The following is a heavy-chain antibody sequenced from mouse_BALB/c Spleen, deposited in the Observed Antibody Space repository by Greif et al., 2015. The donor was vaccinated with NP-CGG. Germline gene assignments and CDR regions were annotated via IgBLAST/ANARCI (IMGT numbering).Heavy chain of an antibody. J-gene: IGHJ4*01. CDR3: ARTSITTVVATEAMDY. V-gene: IGHV1-7*01. CDR1: GYTFTSYW. Sequence: VKLVESGAELAKPGASVKMSCKASGYTFTSYWMHWVKQRPGQGLEWIGYINPSTGYTEYNQKFKDKATLTADKSSSTAYMQLSSLTSEDSAVYYCARTSITTVVATEAMDYWGQGTSVPVSS. CDR2: INPSTGYT. D-gene: IGHD1-1*01.